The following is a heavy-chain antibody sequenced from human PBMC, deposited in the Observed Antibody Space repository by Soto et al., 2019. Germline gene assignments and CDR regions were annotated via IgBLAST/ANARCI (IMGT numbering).Heavy chain of an antibody. V-gene: IGHV3-30-3*01. D-gene: IGHD6-19*01. CDR1: GFTFSSYA. CDR3: AGCVQWLEYYFDY. Sequence: QVQLVESGGGVVQPGRSLRLSCAASGFTFSSYAMHWVRQAPGKGLEWVAVISYDGSNKYYADSVKGRFTISRDNSKNRLYLQKNSLRAEDTAVYYCAGCVQWLEYYFDYWGQGALVTVSS. CDR2: ISYDGSNK. J-gene: IGHJ4*02.